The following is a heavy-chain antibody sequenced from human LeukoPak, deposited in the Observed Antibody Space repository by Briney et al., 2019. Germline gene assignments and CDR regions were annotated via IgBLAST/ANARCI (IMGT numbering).Heavy chain of an antibody. Sequence: PGGSLRLSCAASGNYWMHWVRQAPGKGLVWVSHINSDGSWTSYADSVKGRFTISKDNAKNTVYLQMNSLRAEDTAVYFCAKVKWKLIGYFDYWGQGTLVTVSS. J-gene: IGHJ4*02. CDR2: INSDGSWT. CDR1: GNYW. CDR3: AKVKWKLIGYFDY. V-gene: IGHV3-74*01. D-gene: IGHD1-20*01.